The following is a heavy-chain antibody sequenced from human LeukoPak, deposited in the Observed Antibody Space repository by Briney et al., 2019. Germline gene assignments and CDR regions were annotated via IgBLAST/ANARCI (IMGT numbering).Heavy chain of an antibody. CDR3: ARGRGKGYCGGDCYPDY. CDR2: MNTNRGNT. V-gene: IGHV1-8*01. Sequence: ASVTDSCQASGYTFTSYEINWVRQAAGRGLDWMGWMNTNRGNTEYAQKFQGRVTMSRNTSISTAYMELSRLRSEDTAVYYCARGRGKGYCGGDCYPDYWGQGTLVTVSS. CDR1: GYTFTSYE. D-gene: IGHD2-21*02. J-gene: IGHJ4*02.